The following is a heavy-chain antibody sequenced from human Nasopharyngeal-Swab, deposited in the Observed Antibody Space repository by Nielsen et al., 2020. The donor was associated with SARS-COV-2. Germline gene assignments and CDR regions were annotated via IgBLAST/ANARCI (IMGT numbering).Heavy chain of an antibody. CDR2: IIPFLGIA. CDR3: AEDPGGRGRGS. J-gene: IGHJ5*02. Sequence: SVKVSCKASGGTFSSFPINWVRQAPGQGLEWMGRIIPFLGIANYAWNLRGRVTITADKSTSTAYMELSSLRSDDTAMYFCAEDPGGRGRGSWGPGTQVTVSS. CDR1: GGTFSSFP. V-gene: IGHV1-69*04. D-gene: IGHD2-8*02.